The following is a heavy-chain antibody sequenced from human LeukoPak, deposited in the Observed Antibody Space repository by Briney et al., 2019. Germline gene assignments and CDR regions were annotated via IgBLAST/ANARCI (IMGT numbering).Heavy chain of an antibody. CDR2: IFHSGNS. Sequence: SETLSLTCAVSSYSISSGSYWGWIRQSPGKGLEWVGSIFHSGNSYYNPSLKSRLTMSVDTSKNQFSLKLTSVTAADTAVYYCARDYYDSSGYGDYWGQGTLVTVSS. D-gene: IGHD3-22*01. CDR3: ARDYYDSSGYGDY. V-gene: IGHV4-38-2*02. CDR1: SYSISSGSY. J-gene: IGHJ4*02.